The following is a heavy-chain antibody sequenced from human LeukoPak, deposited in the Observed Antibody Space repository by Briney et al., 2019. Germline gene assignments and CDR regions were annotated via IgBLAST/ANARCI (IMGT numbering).Heavy chain of an antibody. V-gene: IGHV3-23*01. J-gene: IGHJ2*01. CDR3: ARHFSAYQLPSEDWYFDL. CDR1: GFTFNSYG. D-gene: IGHD2-2*01. Sequence: QSGGTLRLSCAASGFTFNSYGMSWVRQAPGKGLEWVSAISGSGGSTYYADSVKGRFSISRDNSKNTLHLQMNSLRAEDTAVYYCARHFSAYQLPSEDWYFDLWGRGTLVTVSS. CDR2: ISGSGGST.